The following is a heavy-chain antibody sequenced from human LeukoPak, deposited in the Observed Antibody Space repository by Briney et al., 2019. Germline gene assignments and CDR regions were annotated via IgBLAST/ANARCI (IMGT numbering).Heavy chain of an antibody. CDR3: AKDSTVGALDY. D-gene: IGHD1-26*01. Sequence: GGSLRLSRAASGFTFSSYAMSWVRQAPGKGLEWVSAISSSGGSTYYADSVKGRFTISRDNSKNTLCLQMNSLRAEDTAVYYCAKDSTVGALDYWGQGTLVTVSS. CDR1: GFTFSSYA. V-gene: IGHV3-23*01. J-gene: IGHJ4*02. CDR2: ISSSGGST.